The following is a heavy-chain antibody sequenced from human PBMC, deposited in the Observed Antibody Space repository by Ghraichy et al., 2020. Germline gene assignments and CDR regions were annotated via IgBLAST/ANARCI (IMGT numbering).Heavy chain of an antibody. V-gene: IGHV4-39*06. CDR3: ARPHGWVDP. Sequence: GSLRLSCSVSGVSIRTSTYYWGWIRQPPGKGLEWIATIYYTGSTYYNSYLESRVTISLDTSKNQFTLRLTSLTAADTAVYFCARPHGWVDPWGQGTLVTVSS. CDR1: GVSIRTSTYY. CDR2: IYYTGST. J-gene: IGHJ5*02.